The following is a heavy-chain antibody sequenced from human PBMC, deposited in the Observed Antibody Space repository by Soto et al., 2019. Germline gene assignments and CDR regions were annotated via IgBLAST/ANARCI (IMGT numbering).Heavy chain of an antibody. CDR3: ARVGDDYGDLYNWFDP. CDR1: GGSISSYY. CDR2: IYYSGST. J-gene: IGHJ5*02. D-gene: IGHD4-17*01. Sequence: SETLSLTCTVSGGSISSYYWSWIRQPPGKGLEWIGYIYYSGSTNYNPSLKSRVTISVDTSKNQFSLKLSSVTAADTAVYYCARVGDDYGDLYNWFDPWGQGTLVTSPQ. V-gene: IGHV4-59*01.